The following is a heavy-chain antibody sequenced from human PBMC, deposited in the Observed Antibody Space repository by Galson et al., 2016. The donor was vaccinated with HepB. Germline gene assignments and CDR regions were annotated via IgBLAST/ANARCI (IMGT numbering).Heavy chain of an antibody. CDR3: ARVGGYHVYYFDS. CDR2: ISYSGNT. J-gene: IGHJ4*02. CDR1: GGSISSGDYY. Sequence: TLSLTCTVSGGSISSGDYYWSWIRQQPGKGLEWIGYISYSGNTDYNPSLKSRVTISVDTSKNQFSLKLSSVTAADTAVYYCARVGGYHVYYFDSWGQGTLVTVSS. V-gene: IGHV4-31*03. D-gene: IGHD3-22*01.